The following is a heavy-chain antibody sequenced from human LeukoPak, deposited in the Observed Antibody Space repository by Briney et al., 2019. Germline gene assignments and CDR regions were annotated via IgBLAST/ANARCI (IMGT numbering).Heavy chain of an antibody. D-gene: IGHD3-10*01. Sequence: GGSLRLSCAASGFTFSSYSMNWVRQAPGKGLEWVSSTSSSSSYIYYADSVKGRFTISRDNAKNSLYLQMNSLRAEDTAVYYCAKGFTPRYYYGIVYWGQGTLVTVSS. J-gene: IGHJ4*02. CDR2: TSSSSSYI. CDR1: GFTFSSYS. CDR3: AKGFTPRYYYGIVY. V-gene: IGHV3-21*01.